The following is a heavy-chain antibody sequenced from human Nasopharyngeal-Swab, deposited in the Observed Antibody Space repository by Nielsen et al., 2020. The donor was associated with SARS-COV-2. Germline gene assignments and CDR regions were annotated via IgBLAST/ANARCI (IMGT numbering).Heavy chain of an antibody. D-gene: IGHD3-10*01. J-gene: IGHJ4*02. Sequence: WVRQAPGQGLEWMGRINPNSGGTNYAQKFQGRVTMTRDTSISTAYMELSRLRSDDTAVYYCARDQRGPLRSDYWGQGTLVTVSS. CDR3: ARDQRGPLRSDY. V-gene: IGHV1-2*06. CDR2: INPNSGGT.